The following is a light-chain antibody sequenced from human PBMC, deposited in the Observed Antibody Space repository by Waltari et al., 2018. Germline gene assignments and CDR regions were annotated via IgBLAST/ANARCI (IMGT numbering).Light chain of an antibody. Sequence: DIQMTQSPSTLSASVGDRVTITCRASQSNSSWLAWYQQKPGKAPKLLIYQASTLETGVPSRFGGSGSGTEFILTINNLQPDDFATYYCQQYNSYPWTFGQGTKVEIK. J-gene: IGKJ1*01. CDR1: QSNSSW. CDR2: QAS. V-gene: IGKV1-5*03. CDR3: QQYNSYPWT.